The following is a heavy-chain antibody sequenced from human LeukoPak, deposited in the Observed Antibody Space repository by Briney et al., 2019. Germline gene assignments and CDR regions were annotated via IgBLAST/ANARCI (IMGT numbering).Heavy chain of an antibody. Sequence: PSETLSLTCAVYGGSFSGYYWSWIRQPPGKGLEWIGEISHSGSTNYNPSLKSRVTISVDTSKNQFSLKLSSVTAADTAVYYCARGSTGREVTSNPYYYYYYMDVWGKGTTVTVSS. CDR3: ARGSTGREVTSNPYYYYYYMDV. CDR2: ISHSGST. J-gene: IGHJ6*03. V-gene: IGHV4-34*01. D-gene: IGHD2-21*02. CDR1: GGSFSGYY.